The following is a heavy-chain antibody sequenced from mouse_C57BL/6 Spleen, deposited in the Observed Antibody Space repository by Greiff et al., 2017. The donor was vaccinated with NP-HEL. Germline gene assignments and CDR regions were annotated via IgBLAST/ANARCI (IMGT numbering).Heavy chain of an antibody. J-gene: IGHJ1*03. V-gene: IGHV1-18*01. CDR2: INPNNGGT. CDR1: GYTFTDYN. Sequence: VHVKQSGPELVKPGASVKIPCKASGYTFTDYNMDWVKQSHGKSLEWIGDINPNNGGTIYNQKFKGKATLTVDKSSSTAYMELRSLTSEDTAVYYCARSGSSYLYWYFDVWGTGTTVTVSS. CDR3: ARSGSSYLYWYFDV. D-gene: IGHD1-1*01.